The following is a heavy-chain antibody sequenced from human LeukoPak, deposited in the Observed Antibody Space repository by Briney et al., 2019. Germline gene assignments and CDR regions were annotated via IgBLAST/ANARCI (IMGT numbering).Heavy chain of an antibody. Sequence: SETLSLTCTVSGGSISSYYWSWIRQPAGKGLEWIGRIYTGGSTNYNPSLKSRVTISVDTSKNQFSLKLSSVTAADTAVYYCARVPLYGSGSYIDYWGQGTLVTVSS. V-gene: IGHV4-4*07. CDR2: IYTGGST. CDR3: ARVPLYGSGSYIDY. CDR1: GGSISSYY. D-gene: IGHD3-10*01. J-gene: IGHJ4*02.